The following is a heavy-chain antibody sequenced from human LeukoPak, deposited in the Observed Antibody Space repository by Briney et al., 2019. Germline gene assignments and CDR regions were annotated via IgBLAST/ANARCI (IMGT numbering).Heavy chain of an antibody. V-gene: IGHV3-15*01. Sequence: PGGSLRLSCAASGFTFSNAWMSWVRQAPGKGLEWVGRIKSKTDGGTTDYAAPVKGRFTISRDDSKNTLYLQMNSLRTEDTAVYYCTTAAYYDILTGYYGIDYWGQGTLVTVSS. CDR3: TTAAYYDILTGYYGIDY. CDR1: GFTFSNAW. D-gene: IGHD3-9*01. J-gene: IGHJ4*02. CDR2: IKSKTDGGTT.